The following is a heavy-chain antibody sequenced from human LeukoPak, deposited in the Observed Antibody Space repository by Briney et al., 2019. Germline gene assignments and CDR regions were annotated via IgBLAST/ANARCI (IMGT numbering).Heavy chain of an antibody. V-gene: IGHV1-46*01. CDR1: GYTFTSYY. Sequence: ASVKVSCKTSGYTFTSYYMHWVRQAPGQGLEWMGIINPSGGSTSYAQKFQGRVTTTRDTSTSTVYMELSSLRSEDTAVYYCAREVVGATIRGTEKEGNNWFDPWGQGTLVTVSS. D-gene: IGHD1-26*01. CDR3: AREVVGATIRGTEKEGNNWFDP. CDR2: INPSGGST. J-gene: IGHJ5*02.